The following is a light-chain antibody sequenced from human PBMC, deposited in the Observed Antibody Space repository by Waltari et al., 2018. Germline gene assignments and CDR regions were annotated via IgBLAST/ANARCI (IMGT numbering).Light chain of an antibody. CDR2: WPS. Sequence: DIVMTQSPDSLAVSLGERVSINCKSSKSVLNSSNHTNYLVWYQQKPGQPPKLLSNWPSTLESVVPYRFSVSVSGIDFTLTISILQAYSVAVYYCQQFYSHPPWTFGQGTKVEIK. CDR1: KSVLNSSNHTNY. CDR3: QQFYSHPPWT. V-gene: IGKV4-1*01. J-gene: IGKJ1*01.